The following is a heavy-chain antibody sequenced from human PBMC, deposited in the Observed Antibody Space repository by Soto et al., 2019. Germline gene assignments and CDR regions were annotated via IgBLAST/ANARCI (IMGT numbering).Heavy chain of an antibody. V-gene: IGHV4-31*03. CDR2: INYRGTT. CDR1: GGSITNGDYY. J-gene: IGHJ4*02. CDR3: ARDAPGEAPY. D-gene: IGHD2-2*01. Sequence: QVQLQESGPGLVRPSQTLSLTCTVSGGSITNGDYYWNWIRQHPGKGLEWIGYINYRGTTFYNPSLKSRVFISVETSKNQFSLNLSPATAADTAVYFCARDAPGEAPYWGQGTLVTVSS.